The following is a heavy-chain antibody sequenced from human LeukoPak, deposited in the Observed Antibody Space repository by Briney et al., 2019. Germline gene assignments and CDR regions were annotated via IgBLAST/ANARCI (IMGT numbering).Heavy chain of an antibody. CDR2: ITPGSNTI. J-gene: IGHJ4*02. V-gene: IGHV3-48*01. Sequence: GGSLRLSCAASGFSFSSYSMNWVRQAPGKGLEWVSYITPGSNTIYYADSVKGRFTISRDNSKNTLYLQMNSLRAEDTAVYYCAKDCHDSSGYADGFDYWGQGTLVTVSS. D-gene: IGHD3-22*01. CDR1: GFSFSSYS. CDR3: AKDCHDSSGYADGFDY.